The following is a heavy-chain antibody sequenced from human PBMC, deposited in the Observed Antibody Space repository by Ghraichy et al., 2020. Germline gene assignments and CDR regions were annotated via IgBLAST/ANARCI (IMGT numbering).Heavy chain of an antibody. CDR2: TYYSSKWYN. Sequence: SQTLSLTCAISGDTVSSNSPAWNWIRQSPSRGLEWLGRTYYSSKWYNDYALSVKGRIAINPDTSKNQFSLQLNSVTPEDTAVYYCTRGWLQYGMDVWGQGTPVTVAS. V-gene: IGHV6-1*01. CDR3: TRGWLQYGMDV. CDR1: GDTVSSNSPA. D-gene: IGHD5-24*01. J-gene: IGHJ6*02.